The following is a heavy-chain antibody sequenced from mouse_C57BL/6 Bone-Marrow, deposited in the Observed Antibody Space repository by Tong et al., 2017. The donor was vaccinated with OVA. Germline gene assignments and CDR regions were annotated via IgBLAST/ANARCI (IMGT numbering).Heavy chain of an antibody. CDR1: GYTFTNYI. J-gene: IGHJ3*01. CDR3: ASPELRAY. D-gene: IGHD1-1*01. V-gene: IGHV1-79*01. CDR2: ISPEYGHT. Sequence: VQLQESGAELVKPGASVKLSCKASGYTFTNYIINWVKEGPGHGLEWIGWISPEYGHTYYNQKFKGKATLTADKSYSTAYMELRSLTSEDTAVYYCASPELRAYWGQGTLVTVSA.